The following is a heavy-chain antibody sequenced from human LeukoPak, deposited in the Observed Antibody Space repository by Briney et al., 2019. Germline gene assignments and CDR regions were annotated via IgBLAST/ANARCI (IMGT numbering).Heavy chain of an antibody. CDR1: GGSISSYY. V-gene: IGHV4-59*01. J-gene: IGHJ4*02. CDR3: ARVWGSYRYTLDY. D-gene: IGHD3-16*02. Sequence: SETLSLTCTVSGGSISSYYWSWIRQPPGKGLEWIGYIYYSGSTNYNPSLKSRVTISVDTSKNQFSLKLSSGTAADTAVYYCARVWGSYRYTLDYWGQGTLVTVSS. CDR2: IYYSGST.